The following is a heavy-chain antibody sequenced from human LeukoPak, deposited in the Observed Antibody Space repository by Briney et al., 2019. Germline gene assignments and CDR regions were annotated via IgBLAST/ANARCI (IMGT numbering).Heavy chain of an antibody. J-gene: IGHJ3*02. D-gene: IGHD5-18*01. CDR1: GFTSRDYY. V-gene: IGHV3-11*01. CDR2: ISSSGNTI. Sequence: PGGSLRLSSAASGFTSRDYYMSWLRQAPRRRLERGSYISSSGNTIYYADSVKGRFTISRDNAKNSLFLQMNSLRAEDTAVYYCARKHSYGMGAFDIWGQGTMVTVSS. CDR3: ARKHSYGMGAFDI.